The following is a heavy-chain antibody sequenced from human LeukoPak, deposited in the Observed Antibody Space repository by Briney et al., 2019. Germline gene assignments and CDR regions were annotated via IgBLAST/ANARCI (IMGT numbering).Heavy chain of an antibody. CDR1: GGSISIYY. D-gene: IGHD3-10*01. Sequence: PSETLSLTCTVSGGSISIYYWSWLRQPPGKGLEWIGYIYNSGSTIYNPSLKSRVTISVDTSKNQFSLKLNSVTATDTAVYYCARHYGPWGQGTLVTVSS. CDR3: ARHYGP. J-gene: IGHJ4*02. CDR2: IYNSGST. V-gene: IGHV4-59*08.